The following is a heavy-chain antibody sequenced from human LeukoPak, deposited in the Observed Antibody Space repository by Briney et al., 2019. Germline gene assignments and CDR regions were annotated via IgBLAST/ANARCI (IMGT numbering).Heavy chain of an antibody. CDR3: AKVRFSDSGRDGLDS. J-gene: IGHJ5*01. CDR2: IRYDGSNK. D-gene: IGHD5-12*01. V-gene: IGHV3-30*02. CDR1: GFSFSSYG. Sequence: GGSLRLSCAASGFSFSSYGMHWVRQASGRGLEWVAFIRYDGSNKDYADSVKGRFAISRDNSKNTLYLEMNSLRAEDTAVYHCAKVRFSDSGRDGLDSWGQGTLVTVSS.